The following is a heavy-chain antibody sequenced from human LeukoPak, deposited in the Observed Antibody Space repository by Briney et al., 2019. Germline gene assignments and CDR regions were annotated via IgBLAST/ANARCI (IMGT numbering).Heavy chain of an antibody. CDR1: GGSISSYY. CDR2: IYYSGST. D-gene: IGHD5-18*01. Sequence: PSETLSLTCTVSGGSISSYYWSWIRQPPGKGLEWIGYIYYSGSTNYNPSLKSRVTISVDTSKNQFSLKLTSVTAADTAVYYCARTTEGGYTYGYFYYYYMDVWGKGTTVTISS. CDR3: ARTTEGGYTYGYFYYYYMDV. V-gene: IGHV4-59*01. J-gene: IGHJ6*03.